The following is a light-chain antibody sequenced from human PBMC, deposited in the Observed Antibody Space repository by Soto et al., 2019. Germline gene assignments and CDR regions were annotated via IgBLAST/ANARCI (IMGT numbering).Light chain of an antibody. J-gene: IGLJ2*01. Sequence: QAVVTQPPSVSGAPGQRVTISCTGGTSNIGSDYGVHWYQQLPGRAPRLLIYINDKRPSGVPDRFSGSKSGTSASLAITGLQAEDEADYYCQSYDSLLSGVIFGGGTKLTVL. CDR2: IND. CDR1: TSNIGSDYG. CDR3: QSYDSLLSGVI. V-gene: IGLV1-40*01.